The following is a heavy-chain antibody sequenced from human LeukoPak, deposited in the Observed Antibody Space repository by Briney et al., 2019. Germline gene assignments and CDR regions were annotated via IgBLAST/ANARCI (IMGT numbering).Heavy chain of an antibody. CDR3: ATSRTFDY. D-gene: IGHD1-7*01. CDR1: GITFSSYW. Sequence: GGSLRLSCAASGITFSSYWMNWVRQAPGKRLEWVANIKQDGSEKYYVDSAKGRFTISRDNAKNSLYLQMNSLRAEDTAVYYCATSRTFDYWGQGTLVTVSS. CDR2: IKQDGSEK. V-gene: IGHV3-7*01. J-gene: IGHJ4*02.